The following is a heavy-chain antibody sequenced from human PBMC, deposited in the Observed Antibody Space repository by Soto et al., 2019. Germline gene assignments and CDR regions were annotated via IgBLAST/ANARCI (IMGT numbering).Heavy chain of an antibody. CDR1: GDSVSSSSAA. J-gene: IGHJ6*02. CDR3: ARVSAESPADYFHAMDV. V-gene: IGHV6-1*01. CDR2: TYYRSKWYN. Sequence: SQTLSLTCAIFGDSVSSSSAAWNWIRQSPSRGLEWLGRTYYRSKWYNDYAVSVKSRININPGTSKNQFSLQLNSVTPEDTAVYYCARVSAESPADYFHAMDVWGQGTTVTVSS. D-gene: IGHD3-16*02.